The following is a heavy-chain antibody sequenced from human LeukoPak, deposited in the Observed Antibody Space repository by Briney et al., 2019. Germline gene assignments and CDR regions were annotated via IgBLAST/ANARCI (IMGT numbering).Heavy chain of an antibody. V-gene: IGHV3-21*01. CDR3: ARDEARDGYNLGDY. Sequence: GGSLRLSCVASGFTFSSYSMNWVRQASGKGLEWVSSISRSSSYINYADSLKGRFTISRDNAKNSLYLQMNSLRAEDTAVYYCARDEARDGYNLGDYWGQGTLVTVSS. CDR2: ISRSSSYI. J-gene: IGHJ4*02. D-gene: IGHD5-24*01. CDR1: GFTFSSYS.